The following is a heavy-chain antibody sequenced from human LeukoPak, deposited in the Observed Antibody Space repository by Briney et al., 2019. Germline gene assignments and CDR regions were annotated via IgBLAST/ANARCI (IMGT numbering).Heavy chain of an antibody. CDR3: ARQNTMIYRAFDI. V-gene: IGHV4-59*08. Sequence: SETLSLTCTVSGGSISSYYWSWIRQPPGKGLEWIGYIYYSGSTNYNPSLKSRVTISVDTSKNQFSLKLSSVTAADTAVYYCARQNTMIYRAFDIWGQGTMVTVSS. CDR2: IYYSGST. CDR1: GGSISSYY. J-gene: IGHJ3*02. D-gene: IGHD3-22*01.